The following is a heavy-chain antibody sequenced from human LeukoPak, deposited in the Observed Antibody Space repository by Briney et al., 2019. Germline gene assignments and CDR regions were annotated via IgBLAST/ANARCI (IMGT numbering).Heavy chain of an antibody. D-gene: IGHD6-13*01. CDR1: GYTFTGYY. CDR3: ARDGQGIAAAGYYYYYMDV. CDR2: INPNSGGT. J-gene: IGHJ6*03. Sequence: GASVKVSCKAFGYTFTGYYMHWVRQAPGQGLEWIGGINPNSGGTNYAQKFQGRVTMTRDTSISTAYMELSRLRSDDTAVYYCARDGQGIAAAGYYYYYMDVWGKGTTVTISS. V-gene: IGHV1-2*02.